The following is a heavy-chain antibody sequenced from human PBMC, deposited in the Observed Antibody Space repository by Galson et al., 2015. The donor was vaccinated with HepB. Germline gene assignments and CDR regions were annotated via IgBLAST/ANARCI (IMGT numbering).Heavy chain of an antibody. CDR3: AKKGLPYYYYYYMDV. CDR2: ISYDGSNK. D-gene: IGHD5-12*01. J-gene: IGHJ6*03. V-gene: IGHV3-30*18. CDR1: GFTFSSYG. Sequence: SLRLSCAASGFTFSSYGMHWVRQAPGKGLEWVAVISYDGSNKYYADSVKGRFTISRDNSKNTLYLQMNSLRAEDTAVYYCAKKGLPYYYYYYMDVWGKGTTVTASS.